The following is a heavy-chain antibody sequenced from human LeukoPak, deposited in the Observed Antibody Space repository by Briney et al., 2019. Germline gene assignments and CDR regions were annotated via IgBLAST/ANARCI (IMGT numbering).Heavy chain of an antibody. V-gene: IGHV3-23*01. D-gene: IGHD3-22*01. CDR3: AKWSYYDSSGYHTNYYYFYMDV. J-gene: IGHJ6*03. CDR1: GFTFSSYA. Sequence: GGSLRLSCAASGFTFSSYAMSWVRQAPGKGLEWVSTISGSGGSTYYADSVKGRSTISRDNSKNTLYLQMNSLRAEDTAVYYCAKWSYYDSSGYHTNYYYFYMDVWGRGTTVTVSS. CDR2: ISGSGGST.